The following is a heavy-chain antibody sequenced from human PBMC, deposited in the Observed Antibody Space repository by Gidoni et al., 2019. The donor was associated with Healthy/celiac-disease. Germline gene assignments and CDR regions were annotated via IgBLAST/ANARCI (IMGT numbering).Heavy chain of an antibody. CDR1: GFTFSSYA. CDR2: ISGSGGST. D-gene: IGHD3-10*01. V-gene: IGHV3-23*01. J-gene: IGHJ4*02. CDR3: AKSLDYYGSGPIDY. Sequence: EVQLLESGGGLVQPGGSLRLSCAASGFTFSSYAMGWVRQAPGKGLEWVSAISGSGGSTYYADSVKGRFTISRDNSKNTLYLQMNSLRAEDTAVYYCAKSLDYYGSGPIDYWGQGTLVTVSS.